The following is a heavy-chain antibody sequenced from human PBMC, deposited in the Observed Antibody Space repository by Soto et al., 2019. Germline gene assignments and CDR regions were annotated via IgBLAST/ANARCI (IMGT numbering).Heavy chain of an antibody. CDR1: GGTFSSYT. D-gene: IGHD1-1*01. V-gene: IGHV1-69*08. Sequence: QVQLVQSGAGVKKPGSSVKVSCKASGGTFSSYTISWVRQAPGQGLEWMGRIIPILGIANYAQKFQGRVTITADKSTTPGYMELSSRRSEDTAVCCCARDSAERYREKYFDSWGQGTLVTVSS. CDR3: ARDSAERYREKYFDS. J-gene: IGHJ4*02. CDR2: IIPILGIA.